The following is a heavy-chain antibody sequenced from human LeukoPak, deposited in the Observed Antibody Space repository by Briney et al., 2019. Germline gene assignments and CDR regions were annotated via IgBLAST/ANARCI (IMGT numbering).Heavy chain of an antibody. CDR3: SKHGYCSGISCFFDF. Sequence: GGSLRLSCAASGFTFSSYAMSWVRQAPGKGLEWVSGISGSGPYTFYTDSVKGRFTISRDSSKNTLYLQMNSLRAEDTALYYCSKHGYCSGISCFFDFWGQGTLVTVSS. V-gene: IGHV3-23*01. CDR1: GFTFSSYA. J-gene: IGHJ4*02. CDR2: ISGSGPYT. D-gene: IGHD2-2*03.